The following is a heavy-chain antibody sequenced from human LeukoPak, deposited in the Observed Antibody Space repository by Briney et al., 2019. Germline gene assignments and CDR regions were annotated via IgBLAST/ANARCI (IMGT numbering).Heavy chain of an antibody. Sequence: ASVKVSCKASGYTFTDYYMHWVRQAPGQGLEWMGWINPNSGGTNFAQKFQGRVIMTRDTSISTTYMELSSLKSDDTAVYYCARDGGLDIWGQGTMVTVSS. CDR3: ARDGGLDI. V-gene: IGHV1-2*02. D-gene: IGHD3-10*01. CDR1: GYTFTDYY. CDR2: INPNSGGT. J-gene: IGHJ3*02.